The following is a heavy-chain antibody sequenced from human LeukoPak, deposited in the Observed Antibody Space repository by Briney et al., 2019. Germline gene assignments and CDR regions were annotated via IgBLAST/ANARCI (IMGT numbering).Heavy chain of an antibody. D-gene: IGHD3-16*01. CDR1: GGTFSSYA. J-gene: IGHJ4*02. CDR3: ARDLVGEGIDY. Sequence: ASVKVSCKASGGTFSSYAISWVRQAPGQGLEWMGWISAYNGNTNYAQKLQGRVTMTTDTSTSTAYMELRSLRSDDTAVYYCARDLVGEGIDYWGQGTLVTVSS. V-gene: IGHV1-18*01. CDR2: ISAYNGNT.